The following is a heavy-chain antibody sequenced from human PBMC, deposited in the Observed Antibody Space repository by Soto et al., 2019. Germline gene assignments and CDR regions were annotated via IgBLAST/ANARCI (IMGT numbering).Heavy chain of an antibody. J-gene: IGHJ4*02. CDR2: ISSSSSYT. Sequence: GGSLRLSCAASGFTFSDYYMSWIRQAPGKGLEWVSYISSSSSYTNYADSVKGRFTISRDNAKNSLYLQMNSLRAEDTAVYYCARAKDYYDSSGLGGFDYWGQGTLVTVS. D-gene: IGHD3-22*01. CDR1: GFTFSDYY. V-gene: IGHV3-11*06. CDR3: ARAKDYYDSSGLGGFDY.